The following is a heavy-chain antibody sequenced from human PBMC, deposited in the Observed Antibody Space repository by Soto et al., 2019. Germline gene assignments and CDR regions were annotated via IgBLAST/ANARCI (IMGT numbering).Heavy chain of an antibody. CDR1: GFTFSSYA. J-gene: IGHJ5*02. CDR3: AREPDIVVVVAAMDT. D-gene: IGHD2-15*01. V-gene: IGHV3-30-3*01. CDR2: ISYDGSNK. Sequence: GSLRLSCAASGFTFSSYAMHWVRQAPGKGLEWVAVISYDGSNKYYADSVKGRFTISRDNSKNTLYLQMNSLRAEDTAVYYCAREPDIVVVVAAMDTWGQGTLVTVSS.